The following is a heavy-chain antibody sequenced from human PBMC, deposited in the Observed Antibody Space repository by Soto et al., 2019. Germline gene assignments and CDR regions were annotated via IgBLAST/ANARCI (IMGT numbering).Heavy chain of an antibody. V-gene: IGHV1-46*01. CDR2: IDPTGGRR. J-gene: IGHJ5*02. CDR1: GFTFSYYW. Sequence: ASVKVSCKASGFTFSYYWMHWVRQSPGQGLEWMGIIDPTGGRRNYAQKFQGRVTITRDTSTSTLYMDLSSLRYEDTAVYYCARDNSRHRGTPAASWWFDPWG. CDR3: ARDNSRHRGTPAASWWFDP. D-gene: IGHD2-15*01.